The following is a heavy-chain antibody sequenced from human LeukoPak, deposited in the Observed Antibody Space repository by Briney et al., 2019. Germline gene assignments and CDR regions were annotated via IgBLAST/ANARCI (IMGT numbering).Heavy chain of an antibody. CDR3: ARDKSSSRGGGWFDP. Sequence: SQTLSLTCTVSGGSISSGSYYWSWIRQPAGKGLEWVGRIYTSGSTNYNPSLKSRVTISVDTSKNQFSLKLSSVTAADTAVYYCARDKSSSRGGGWFDPWGQGTLVTVSS. CDR2: IYTSGST. V-gene: IGHV4-61*02. J-gene: IGHJ5*02. D-gene: IGHD6-6*01. CDR1: GGSISSGSYY.